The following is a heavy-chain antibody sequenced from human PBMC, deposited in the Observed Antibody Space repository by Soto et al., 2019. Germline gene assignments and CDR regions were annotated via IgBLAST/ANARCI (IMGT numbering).Heavy chain of an antibody. D-gene: IGHD3-3*01. CDR1: GFGFSSYG. Sequence: VQLLESGGGVAQPGRSLRLSCRASGFGFSSYGMLWVRQAPGKGPEWVAFISFDGSSQYYADSVRGRFTTSRDNSENTLYLQLDILRVEDTAMYYCAREGVFGLVKIIPPDYWGQGAQVTVSA. CDR3: AREGVFGLVKIIPPDY. V-gene: IGHV3-30*03. J-gene: IGHJ4*02. CDR2: ISFDGSSQ.